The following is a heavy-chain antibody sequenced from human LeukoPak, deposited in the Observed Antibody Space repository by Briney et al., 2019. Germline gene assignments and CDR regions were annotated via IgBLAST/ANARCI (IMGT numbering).Heavy chain of an antibody. D-gene: IGHD3-10*01. V-gene: IGHV3-30*02. CDR1: GFTFSSNG. J-gene: IGHJ6*02. CDR2: IRYGGNDE. Sequence: GGSLRLSCAASGFTFSSNGMHWVRQAPGKGLEWVAFIRYGGNDERYADSVKGRFTISRDNSKNTLYLQMNSLRTEDTAVYYCAKSLLWFGELRGDDYYGMDVWGQGTTVTVSS. CDR3: AKSLLWFGELRGDDYYGMDV.